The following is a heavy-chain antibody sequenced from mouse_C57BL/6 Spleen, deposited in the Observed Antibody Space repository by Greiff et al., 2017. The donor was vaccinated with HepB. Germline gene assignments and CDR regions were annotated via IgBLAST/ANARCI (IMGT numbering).Heavy chain of an antibody. J-gene: IGHJ4*01. V-gene: IGHV3-6*01. Sequence: DVQLQESGPGLVKPSQSLSLTCSVPGYSITSGYYWNWIRQFPGNKLEWMGYISYDGSNNYNPSLKNRISITRDTSKNQFFLKLNSVTTEDTATYYCAREGYGSRYPMDYWGQGTSVTVSS. CDR1: GYSITSGYY. D-gene: IGHD1-1*01. CDR2: ISYDGSN. CDR3: AREGYGSRYPMDY.